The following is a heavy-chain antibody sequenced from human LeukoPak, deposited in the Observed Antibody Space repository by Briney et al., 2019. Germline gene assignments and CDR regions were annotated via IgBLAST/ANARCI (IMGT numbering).Heavy chain of an antibody. V-gene: IGHV3-23*01. Sequence: PGGSLRLSCAASGFTFSSYAMSWVRQAPGKGLEWVSAISGSGGSTYYADSVKGRFTISRDNAKNSLFLQMSSLRAEDTAVYYCARDYYYGSGSSDYWGQGTLVTVSS. J-gene: IGHJ4*02. CDR1: GFTFSSYA. CDR2: ISGSGGST. D-gene: IGHD3-10*01. CDR3: ARDYYYGSGSSDY.